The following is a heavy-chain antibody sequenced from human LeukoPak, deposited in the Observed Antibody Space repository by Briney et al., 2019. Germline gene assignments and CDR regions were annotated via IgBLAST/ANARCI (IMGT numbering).Heavy chain of an antibody. CDR3: ARIRCGHSGSVCYNH. CDR1: GVSINDYY. V-gene: IGHV4-34*01. CDR2: ISHTEGA. D-gene: IGHD3-9*01. J-gene: IGHJ1*01. Sequence: SETLSLTCGVFGVSINDYYWSWIRQSPGKGLEWIGEISHTEGATYNPSLESRVTMSVGTSENQLSLKLIFVTAADTAVYYCARIRCGHSGSVCYNHWGLGTLVTVSS.